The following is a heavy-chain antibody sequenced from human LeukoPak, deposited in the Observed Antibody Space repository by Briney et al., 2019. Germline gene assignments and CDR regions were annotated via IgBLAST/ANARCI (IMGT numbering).Heavy chain of an antibody. V-gene: IGHV4-34*01. Sequence: SETLSLTCTVSGGSISSYYWSWIRQPPGKGLEWIGEINHSGSTNYNPSLKSRVTISVDTSKNQFSLKLSSVTAADTAVYYCAGVGIAVAGFDYWGQGTLVTVSS. J-gene: IGHJ4*02. D-gene: IGHD6-19*01. CDR1: GGSISSYY. CDR3: AGVGIAVAGFDY. CDR2: INHSGST.